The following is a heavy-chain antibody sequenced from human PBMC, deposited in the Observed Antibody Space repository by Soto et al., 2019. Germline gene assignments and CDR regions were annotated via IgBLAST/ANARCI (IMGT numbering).Heavy chain of an antibody. CDR3: ARQPGIAAAGDYYYYYGMDV. D-gene: IGHD6-13*01. Sequence: PGESLKIPRRGLGNSFPSYWIGWVRQIPGKGLEGMGIIYPGDADTRYSPSFQGQVTSSADKSISTAYLQWSSLKASDTAMYYCARQPGIAAAGDYYYYYGMDVWGQGTTVTVSS. V-gene: IGHV5-51*01. CDR1: GNSFPSYW. CDR2: IYPGDADT. J-gene: IGHJ6*02.